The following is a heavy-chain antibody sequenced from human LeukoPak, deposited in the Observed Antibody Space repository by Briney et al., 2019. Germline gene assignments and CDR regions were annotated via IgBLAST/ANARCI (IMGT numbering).Heavy chain of an antibody. D-gene: IGHD3-3*01. CDR2: IYYSGST. V-gene: IGHV4-59*08. Sequence: SETLSLTCPVSGGSISSYYWSWIRQPPGKGLEWIGYIYYSGSTNYNPSLKSRVTISVDTSKNQFSLKLSSVTAADTAVYYCARPLEEFGVVVAFDIWGQGTMVTVSS. CDR3: ARPLEEFGVVVAFDI. J-gene: IGHJ3*02. CDR1: GGSISSYY.